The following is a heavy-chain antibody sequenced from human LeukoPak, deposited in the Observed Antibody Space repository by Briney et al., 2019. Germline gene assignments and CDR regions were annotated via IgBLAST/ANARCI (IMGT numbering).Heavy chain of an antibody. V-gene: IGHV4-30-4*01. CDR2: IYYSGST. Sequence: SQTLSLTCTVSGGSISSGDYYWSWIRQPPGKGLEWIGYIYYSGSTYYNPSLKSRVTISVDTSKNQFSLKLSSVTAADTAVYYCARIGRYGGKNPPGVWGQGTLVTVSS. CDR3: ARIGRYGGKNPPGV. J-gene: IGHJ4*02. D-gene: IGHD4-23*01. CDR1: GGSISSGDYY.